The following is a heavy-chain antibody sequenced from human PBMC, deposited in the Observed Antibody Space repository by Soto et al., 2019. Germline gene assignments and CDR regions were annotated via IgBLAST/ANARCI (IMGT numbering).Heavy chain of an antibody. CDR2: INAGNGNT. D-gene: IGHD6-19*01. J-gene: IGHJ4*02. CDR3: ARSFSYSSGWYDRTEFDY. Sequence: ASVKVSCKASGYTSTSYAMHWVRQAPGQRLEWMGWINAGNGNTKYSQKFQGRVTITRDTSASTAYMELSSLRSEDTAVYYCARSFSYSSGWYDRTEFDYWGQGTLVTVS. CDR1: GYTSTSYA. V-gene: IGHV1-3*01.